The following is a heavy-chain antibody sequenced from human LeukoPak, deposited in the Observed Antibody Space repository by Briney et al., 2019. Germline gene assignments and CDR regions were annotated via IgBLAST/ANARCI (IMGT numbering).Heavy chain of an antibody. CDR2: ISAYSGNT. V-gene: IGHV1-18*01. Sequence: ASVKVSCKASGYTFTSYGISWVRQAPGQGLEWMGWISAYSGNTNYAQKLQGRVTMTTDTSTSTAYMELRSLRSDDTAVYYCARDYYDSSAVTYFDYWGQGTLVTVSS. J-gene: IGHJ4*02. D-gene: IGHD3-22*01. CDR1: GYTFTSYG. CDR3: ARDYYDSSAVTYFDY.